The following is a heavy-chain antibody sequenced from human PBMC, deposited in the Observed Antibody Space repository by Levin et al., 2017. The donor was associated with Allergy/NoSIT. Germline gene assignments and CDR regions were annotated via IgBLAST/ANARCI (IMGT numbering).Heavy chain of an antibody. CDR2: INVGNGDT. CDR3: ARVRCSKTNCYYYHDAFDV. D-gene: IGHD2-2*01. J-gene: IGHJ3*01. V-gene: IGHV1-3*01. CDR1: GYSFISYD. Sequence: ASVKVSCKASGYSFISYDMHWVRQAPGQRLEWMGWINVGNGDTKYLEKFQDRVTIDRDISASTAYMELSSLRSEDTAVYYCARVRCSKTNCYYYHDAFDVWGQGTMVTVSS.